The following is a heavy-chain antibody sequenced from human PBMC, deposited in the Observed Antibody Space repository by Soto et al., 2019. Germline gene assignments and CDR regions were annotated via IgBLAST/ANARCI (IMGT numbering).Heavy chain of an antibody. V-gene: IGHV4-34*01. CDR3: ARGLNGNYGAFDY. CDR1: GGSFSTYY. J-gene: IGHJ4*02. Sequence: QVLLQQWGAGLLKPSETLSLTCAVYGGSFSTYYWSWIRQPPGKGLEWIGEINHRGSTNYNPSLKSRVTISVDTSKNQFSLKLSSVTAADRAVYYCARGLNGNYGAFDYWGQGTLVTVSS. CDR2: INHRGST. D-gene: IGHD1-7*01.